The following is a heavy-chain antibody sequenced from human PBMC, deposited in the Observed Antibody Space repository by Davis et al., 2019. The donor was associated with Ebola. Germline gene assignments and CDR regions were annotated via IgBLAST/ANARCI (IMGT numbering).Heavy chain of an antibody. CDR1: VYTLTNYA. V-gene: IGHV1-3*01. CDR3: ARDEFDY. J-gene: IGHJ4*02. CDR2: INAGNGNT. Sequence: SVPVPRLASVYTLTNYAILPVRQAAGQRLEWMGWINAGNGNTEYSQKFQGRVTITRDTSASTAYMELSSLRSEDTAVYFCARDEFDYWGQGTLVTVSS.